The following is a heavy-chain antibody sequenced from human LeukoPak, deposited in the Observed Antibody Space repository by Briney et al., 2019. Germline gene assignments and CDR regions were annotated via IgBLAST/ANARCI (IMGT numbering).Heavy chain of an antibody. J-gene: IGHJ4*02. CDR1: GDSISSYY. CDR3: ARGADAYKVAY. D-gene: IGHD5-24*01. Sequence: SETLSLTCTVSGDSISSYYWSWIRQPAGKGLEWIGRIYASGSTNYNPSLKSRVTMSLDTSKNQFSLNLASVTAADTAVYYCARGADAYKVAYWSPGTLVTVSS. V-gene: IGHV4-4*07. CDR2: IYASGST.